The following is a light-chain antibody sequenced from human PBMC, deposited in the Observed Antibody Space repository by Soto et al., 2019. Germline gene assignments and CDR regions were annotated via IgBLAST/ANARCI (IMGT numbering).Light chain of an antibody. CDR3: LQGPHWPRIT. Sequence: DVVMTQSPLSLPVTLGQPASISYRSSQNLVYNDGNTYLNWLQQRPGESPRRLIYKVSIWDSGVADSFSGSRSGTDFTLKISRMEAEDVGLYYCLQGPHWPRITFGGGTKVEIK. V-gene: IGKV2D-30*01. J-gene: IGKJ4*01. CDR1: QNLVYNDGNTY. CDR2: KVS.